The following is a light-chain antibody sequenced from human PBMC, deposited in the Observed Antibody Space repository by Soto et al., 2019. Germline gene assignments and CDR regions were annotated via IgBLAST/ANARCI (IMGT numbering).Light chain of an antibody. CDR2: DVS. CDR3: QQRSNWPLT. CDR1: QSVSSS. V-gene: IGKV3-11*01. J-gene: IGKJ4*01. Sequence: EIVLTQSPAPLSLSPGERATLSCRASQSVSSSLAWYQQKPGQAPRLLIYDVSYRATGIPARFSGSGSGTDFTLNISSLEPEDFAVYYCQQRSNWPLTFGGGTKVEIK.